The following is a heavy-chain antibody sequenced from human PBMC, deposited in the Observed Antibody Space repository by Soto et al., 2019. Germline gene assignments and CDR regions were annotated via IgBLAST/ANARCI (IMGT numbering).Heavy chain of an antibody. CDR2: IDTSSTKI. CDR1: GYTFSDYY. V-gene: IGHV3-11*01. J-gene: IGHJ4*02. D-gene: IGHD3-3*01. Sequence: QVQLVESGGDLVKRGGSLRLSCAASGYTFSDYYMSWIRQAPGKGLELISYIDTSSTKIYYADSVKGRFTISRDNAKKSLYLEMNSLRDEDTAVYYCASHYDMWSGYLSPVDYWGQGTLVTVSS. CDR3: ASHYDMWSGYLSPVDY.